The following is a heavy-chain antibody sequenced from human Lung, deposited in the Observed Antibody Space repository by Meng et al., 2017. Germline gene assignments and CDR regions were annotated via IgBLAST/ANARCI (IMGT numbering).Heavy chain of an antibody. J-gene: IGHJ4*02. D-gene: IGHD6-25*01. CDR2: INPKSGDT. Sequence: QVQLAQSGAEVKNPGASVKVSCKPSGYNFPDYYIHWVRRAPGQGLEWMGRINPKSGDTHYAQKFQARVTMTGDTSISTAYMELSGLRSDDTAMYYCARDEDISAAGKLFGDYWGQGTLVTVSS. CDR3: ARDEDISAAGKLFGDY. CDR1: GYNFPDYY. V-gene: IGHV1-2*06.